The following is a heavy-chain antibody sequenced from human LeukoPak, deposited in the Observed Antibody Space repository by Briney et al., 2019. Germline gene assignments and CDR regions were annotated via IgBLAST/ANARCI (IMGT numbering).Heavy chain of an antibody. CDR1: GGSISSGSYY. J-gene: IGHJ4*02. CDR3: ARSYSSSWYDY. Sequence: SETLSLTCTVSGGSISSGSYYWSWIRQPAGKGLEWIGRIYTSGSTNYNPSLKSRVTISVDTSKNQFSLKLSAVTAADTAVYYCARSYSSSWYDYWGQGTLVTVSS. D-gene: IGHD6-13*01. V-gene: IGHV4-61*02. CDR2: IYTSGST.